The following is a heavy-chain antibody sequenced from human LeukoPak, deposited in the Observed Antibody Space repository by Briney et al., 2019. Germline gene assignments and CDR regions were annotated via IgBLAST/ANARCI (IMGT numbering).Heavy chain of an antibody. J-gene: IGHJ4*02. D-gene: IGHD3-3*01. CDR3: ARVQRYWSGYYSDH. V-gene: IGHV4-59*13. CDR2: IYYTGSA. Sequence: SETLSLTCSVSGGSLTDYFWSWIRQPPGKAMEWIGYIYYTGSANYNPSLKSRVTISVDTSKKQFSLKMSSVTAADTAVYYCARVQRYWSGYYSDHWGQGTLVTVSS. CDR1: GGSLTDYF.